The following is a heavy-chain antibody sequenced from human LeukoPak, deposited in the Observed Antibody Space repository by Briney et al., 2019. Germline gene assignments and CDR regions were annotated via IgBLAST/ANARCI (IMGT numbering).Heavy chain of an antibody. V-gene: IGHV4-38-2*02. CDR1: GYSIRNGYY. Sequence: PSETLSLTCTVSGYSIRNGYYWGWIRQPPGKGLERIGSIYYSGNTYYNSSLKSRVTISVDTAKNQFSLKLSSVTAADTAVYYCARRSAYYWYMDVWGKGTTVTVSS. J-gene: IGHJ6*03. CDR3: ARRSAYYWYMDV. D-gene: IGHD3-22*01. CDR2: IYYSGNT.